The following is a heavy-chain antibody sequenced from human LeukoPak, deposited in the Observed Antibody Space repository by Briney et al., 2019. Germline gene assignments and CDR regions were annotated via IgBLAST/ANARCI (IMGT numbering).Heavy chain of an antibody. V-gene: IGHV3-30*03. Sequence: PGRSLRLSCAASGFPFSDYGMYWVRQAPGKGLEWLAVISHDGNNKYYADSVKGRITISRDNSMNTLYLQMNSLRAEDTAAYYCARNVRLGSGELSFAPFKNWFDPWGQGTLVTVSS. CDR2: ISHDGNNK. D-gene: IGHD3-16*02. CDR1: GFPFSDYG. CDR3: ARNVRLGSGELSFAPFKNWFDP. J-gene: IGHJ5*02.